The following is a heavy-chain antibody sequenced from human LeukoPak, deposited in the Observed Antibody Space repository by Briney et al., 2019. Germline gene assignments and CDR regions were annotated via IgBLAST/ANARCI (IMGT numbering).Heavy chain of an antibody. D-gene: IGHD1-14*01. CDR2: IYPGDSDT. Sequence: GESLKISCKGSGYSFTSYWIGWVRQMPGKGLEWMGVIYPGDSDTRYSPSFQGQVTISADKSISTAYLQWSSLKASDTAMYYCARTTDRAAYYFDYWGQGTLVTVSS. CDR1: GYSFTSYW. J-gene: IGHJ4*02. V-gene: IGHV5-51*01. CDR3: ARTTDRAAYYFDY.